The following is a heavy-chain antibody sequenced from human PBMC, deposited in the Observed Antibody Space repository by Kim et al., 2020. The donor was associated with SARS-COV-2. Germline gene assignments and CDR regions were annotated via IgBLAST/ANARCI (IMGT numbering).Heavy chain of an antibody. V-gene: IGHV1-2*06. CDR1: GYTFTGYY. CDR3: ARGRIYGDPPDYY. CDR2: INPNSGGT. Sequence: ASVKVSCKASGYTFTGYYMHWVRQAPGQGLEWMGRINPNSGGTNYAQKFQGRVTMTRDTSISTAYMELSRLRSDDTAVYYCARGRIYGDPPDYYWGQGTLVTVSS. J-gene: IGHJ4*02. D-gene: IGHD4-17*01.